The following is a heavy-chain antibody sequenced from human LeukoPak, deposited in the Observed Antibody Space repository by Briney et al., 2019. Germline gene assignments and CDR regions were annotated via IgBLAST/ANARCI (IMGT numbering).Heavy chain of an antibody. Sequence: ASVKVSCKASGYTFTSYGISWVRQAPGQGLEWIGWINAYNGNTNYAQKLQGRVTMTTDTSTSRAYMELTSLRSDDTAVYYCARDPFLGYYDSSGRAAFDIWGQGTMVTVSS. V-gene: IGHV1-18*01. CDR2: INAYNGNT. D-gene: IGHD3-22*01. CDR1: GYTFTSYG. CDR3: ARDPFLGYYDSSGRAAFDI. J-gene: IGHJ3*02.